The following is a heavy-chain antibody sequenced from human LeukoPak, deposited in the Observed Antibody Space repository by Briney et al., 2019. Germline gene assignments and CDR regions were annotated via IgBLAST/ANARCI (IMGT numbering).Heavy chain of an antibody. V-gene: IGHV4-39*07. CDR2: IYYVGTT. CDR1: SGSITNSNYY. D-gene: IGHD3-22*01. J-gene: IGHJ4*02. CDR3: ARAGDYYDSSGYFDS. Sequence: PSETLSLTCTVSSGSITNSNYYWSWIRQPPGKGLEWIGSIYYVGTTYYAPSLKNRVTLSVDTSKNQFSLKLNSVTAADMALYYCARAGDYYDSSGYFDSWGQGTLVTVSS.